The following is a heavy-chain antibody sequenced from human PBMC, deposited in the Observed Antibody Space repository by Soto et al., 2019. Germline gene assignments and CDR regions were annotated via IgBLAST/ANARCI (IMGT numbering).Heavy chain of an antibody. CDR2: IYYSGST. CDR1: GGSISSYY. Sequence: PSETLSLTCTVSGGSISSYYWSWIRQPPGKGLEWIGYIYYSGSTNYNPSLKSRVTISVDTSKNQFSLKLSSVTAADTAVYYCARDVYYDSSGYYRYFDYWGQGTLVTVSS. CDR3: ARDVYYDSSGYYRYFDY. J-gene: IGHJ4*02. V-gene: IGHV4-59*01. D-gene: IGHD3-22*01.